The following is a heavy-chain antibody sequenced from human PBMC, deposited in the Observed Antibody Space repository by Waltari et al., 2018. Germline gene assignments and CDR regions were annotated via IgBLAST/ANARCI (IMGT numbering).Heavy chain of an antibody. CDR1: GFTFSSQA. CDR2: ISGSGGST. V-gene: IGHV3-23*04. D-gene: IGHD1-26*01. J-gene: IGHJ4*02. Sequence: EVQLVESGGGLVQPGGSLRLSCAASGFTFSSQAMSWVRQAPGKGLEWVSAISGSGGSTYYVDSVKGRFTISRDNSKNTLSLQMNSLRAEDTAVYYCAKASYSGSYYFDYWGQGTLVTVSS. CDR3: AKASYSGSYYFDY.